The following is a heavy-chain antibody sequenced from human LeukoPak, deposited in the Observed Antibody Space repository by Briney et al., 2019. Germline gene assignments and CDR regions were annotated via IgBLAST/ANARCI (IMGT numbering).Heavy chain of an antibody. D-gene: IGHD2-2*01. Sequence: SETLSLTCTVSGGSISSGNYYWSWIRQPAGKGLEWIGRIYTTGSTNYNPSLKSRVTISVDTSKNQFSLNLRSVTAADTAVYYCARQESSTSCCWLDPWGQGTLVTVSS. CDR3: ARQESSTSCCWLDP. J-gene: IGHJ5*02. CDR2: IYTTGST. CDR1: GGSISSGNYY. V-gene: IGHV4-61*02.